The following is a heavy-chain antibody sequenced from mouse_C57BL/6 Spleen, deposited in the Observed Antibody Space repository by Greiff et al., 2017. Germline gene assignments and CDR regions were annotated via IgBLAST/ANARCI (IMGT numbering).Heavy chain of an antibody. CDR1: GYTFTEYT. CDR3: ARHEEDDGYTSTYAMDY. J-gene: IGHJ4*01. D-gene: IGHD2-3*01. Sequence: VKLMESGAELVKPGASVKLSCKASGYTFTEYTIHWVKQRSGQGLEWIGWFYPGSGSIKYNEKFKDKATLTADKSSSTVYMELSRLTSEDSAVYFCARHEEDDGYTSTYAMDYWGQGTSVTVSS. CDR2: FYPGSGSI. V-gene: IGHV1-62-2*01.